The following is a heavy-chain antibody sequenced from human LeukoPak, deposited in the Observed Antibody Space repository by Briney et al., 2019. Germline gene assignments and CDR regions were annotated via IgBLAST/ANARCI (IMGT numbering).Heavy chain of an antibody. CDR2: FYNSGST. J-gene: IGHJ6*02. CDR1: GASISGYY. V-gene: IGHV4-4*07. D-gene: IGHD6-19*01. Sequence: ETLSLTCTVSGASISGYYWSWIRQPAGKGLEWIGRFYNSGSTNYNPSLKSRVTMSVDTSKNQFSLKLRSVTAADTAVYFCARGSAVAVGMDVWGQGTTVIVSS. CDR3: ARGSAVAVGMDV.